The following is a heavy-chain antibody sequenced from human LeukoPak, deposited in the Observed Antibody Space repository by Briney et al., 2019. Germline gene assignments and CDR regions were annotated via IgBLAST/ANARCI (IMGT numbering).Heavy chain of an antibody. Sequence: GGSLRLSCAASGFTFSSYAMSWVRQAPGKGLEWVSAISGGGGSTYYADPVKGRFTISRDNSKNTLYLQMNSLRAEDTAVYYCAKGLGYSSGWVSDYWGQGTLVTVSS. D-gene: IGHD6-19*01. CDR3: AKGLGYSSGWVSDY. J-gene: IGHJ4*02. CDR2: ISGGGGST. V-gene: IGHV3-23*01. CDR1: GFTFSSYA.